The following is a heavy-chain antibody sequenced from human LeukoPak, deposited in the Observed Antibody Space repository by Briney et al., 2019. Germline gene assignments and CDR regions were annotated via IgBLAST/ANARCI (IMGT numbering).Heavy chain of an antibody. CDR1: GYTFTSYG. D-gene: IGHD2-15*01. J-gene: IGHJ6*02. CDR3: ARVLVVAATQGYYYGMDV. CDR2: ISAYNGNT. Sequence: SVTVSCKASGYTFTSYGISWVRLAPGQGLEWMGWISAYNGNTNYAQKLQGRVTMTTDTSTSTAYMELRSLRSDDTAVYYCARVLVVAATQGYYYGMDVWGQGTTVTVSS. V-gene: IGHV1-18*01.